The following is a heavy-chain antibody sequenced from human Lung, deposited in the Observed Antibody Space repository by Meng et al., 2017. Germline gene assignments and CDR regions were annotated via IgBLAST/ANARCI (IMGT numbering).Heavy chain of an antibody. J-gene: IGHJ4*02. Sequence: QGHPQQWGAGLLKPSETLSLTCVVSCGSVSDYYWSWIRQPPGKGLEWIGEINHSGSTNYNPSLESRATISVDTSQNNLSLKLSSVTAADSAVYYCARGPTTMAHDFDYWGQGTLVTVSS. D-gene: IGHD4-11*01. CDR3: ARGPTTMAHDFDY. CDR2: INHSGST. V-gene: IGHV4-34*01. CDR1: CGSVSDYY.